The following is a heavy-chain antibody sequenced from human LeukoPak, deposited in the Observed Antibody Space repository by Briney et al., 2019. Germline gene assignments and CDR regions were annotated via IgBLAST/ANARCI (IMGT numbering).Heavy chain of an antibody. V-gene: IGHV1-2*02. CDR1: GYTFTGYY. CDR3: ARAALEGTFYYYYYYGMDV. J-gene: IGHJ6*02. Sequence: ASVKVSCKASGYTFTGYYMHWVRQAPGQGLEWMGCINPNSGGTNYAQKFQGRVTMTRDTSISTAYMELSRLRSDDTAVYYCARAALEGTFYYYYYYGMDVWGQGTTVTVSS. CDR2: INPNSGGT. D-gene: IGHD1-14*01.